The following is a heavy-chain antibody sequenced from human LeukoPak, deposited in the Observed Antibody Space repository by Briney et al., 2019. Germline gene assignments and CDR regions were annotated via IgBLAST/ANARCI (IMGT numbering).Heavy chain of an antibody. CDR3: ARGVDYYENSGTIDY. CDR1: GFTFSDYG. V-gene: IGHV3-33*01. Sequence: GGSLRLSCTASGFTFSDYGMHWVRQPPGKGLEWVAIIWYDGSNKTYEDSVKGRFIISRDNSKNTLYLQMNSLRAEDTAVYYCARGVDYYENSGTIDYWGQGTLVTVSS. D-gene: IGHD3-22*01. CDR2: IWYDGSNK. J-gene: IGHJ4*02.